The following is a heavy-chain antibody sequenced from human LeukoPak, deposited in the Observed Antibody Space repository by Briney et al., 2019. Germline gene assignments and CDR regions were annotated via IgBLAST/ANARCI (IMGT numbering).Heavy chain of an antibody. Sequence: GGSLRLSCTGSGFTFSSYSMNWVRLAPGKGLEWVSSISSSSSYRYYEESVKGRFTISRYNAKNSLYLQMNSLRAEDTAVYYCAELGITMIGGVWGKGTTVTISS. CDR3: AELGITMIGGV. CDR1: GFTFSSYS. J-gene: IGHJ6*04. CDR2: ISSSSSYR. D-gene: IGHD3-10*02. V-gene: IGHV3-21*01.